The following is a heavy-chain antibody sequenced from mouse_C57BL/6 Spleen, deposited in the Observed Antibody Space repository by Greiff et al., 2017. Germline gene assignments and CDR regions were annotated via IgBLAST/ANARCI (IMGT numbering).Heavy chain of an antibody. CDR1: GYTFTSYW. Sequence: QVQLQQPGAELVRPGSSVKLSCKASGYTFTSYWMHWVKQRPIQGLEWIGNIDPSDSETHYNQKFKDKSTLTVDTSSSTAYMQLSSLTSEDSAVYYCARGLWDTSPYWYFDVWGTGTTVTVSS. CDR2: IDPSDSET. CDR3: ARGLWDTSPYWYFDV. V-gene: IGHV1-52*01. J-gene: IGHJ1*03. D-gene: IGHD4-1*01.